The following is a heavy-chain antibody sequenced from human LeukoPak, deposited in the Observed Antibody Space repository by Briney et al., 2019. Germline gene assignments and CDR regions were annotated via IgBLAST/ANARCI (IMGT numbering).Heavy chain of an antibody. Sequence: ASVKVSCKASGYTFTGYYMHWVRQAPGQGLGWMGWINPNSGGTNYAQKFQGRVTMTRDTSISTAYMELSRLRSDDTAVYYCAKGRITMVRGVSNWFDPWGQGTLVTVSS. V-gene: IGHV1-2*02. CDR1: GYTFTGYY. D-gene: IGHD3-10*01. CDR3: AKGRITMVRGVSNWFDP. J-gene: IGHJ5*02. CDR2: INPNSGGT.